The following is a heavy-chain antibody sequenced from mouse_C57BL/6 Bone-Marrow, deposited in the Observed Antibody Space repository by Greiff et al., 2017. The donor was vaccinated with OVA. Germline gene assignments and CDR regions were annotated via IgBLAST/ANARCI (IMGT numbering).Heavy chain of an antibody. CDR3: ARLYYGKVFAY. D-gene: IGHD2-1*01. J-gene: IGHJ3*01. CDR1: GYSFTDYN. V-gene: IGHV1-39*01. CDR2: INPNYGTT. Sequence: VQLKESGPDLVKPGASVKISCKASGYSFTDYNMNWVKQSNGKSLEWIGVINPNYGTTSYNQKFKGKATLTVDQSSSTAYMHLNSLKSEDSAVYYCARLYYGKVFAYWGQGTLVTVSA.